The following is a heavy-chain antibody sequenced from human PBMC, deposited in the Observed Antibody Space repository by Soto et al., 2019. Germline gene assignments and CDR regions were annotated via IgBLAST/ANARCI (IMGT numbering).Heavy chain of an antibody. D-gene: IGHD2-2*01. CDR1: GFNFSNAW. V-gene: IGHV3-15*01. Sequence: EVQLVESGGGLVKPGGSLRLSCAASGFNFSNAWMSWVRQAPGKGLEWVGRIKSKTDGGTTDYAAPVKGRFTISRDDSKNTLYLQMNSLKTEDTAVYYCTTDYCSSTSCYGYYYYYMGVWSKVTTVTVSS. CDR2: IKSKTDGGTT. CDR3: TTDYCSSTSCYGYYYYYMGV. J-gene: IGHJ6*03.